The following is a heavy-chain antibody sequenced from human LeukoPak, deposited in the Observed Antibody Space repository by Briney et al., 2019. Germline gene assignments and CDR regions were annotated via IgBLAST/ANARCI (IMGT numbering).Heavy chain of an antibody. CDR3: ARVVVVPAAIGYYYYYMDV. V-gene: IGHV4-39*07. Sequence: SETLSLTCTVSGGSISSSRYYWGWIRQPPGKGLEWIGSIYYSGSTHYNPSLKSRVTISVDTSKNQFSLKLSSVTAADTAVYYCARVVVVPAAIGYYYYYMDVWGKGTTVTVSS. J-gene: IGHJ6*03. CDR1: GGSISSSRYY. CDR2: IYYSGST. D-gene: IGHD2-2*01.